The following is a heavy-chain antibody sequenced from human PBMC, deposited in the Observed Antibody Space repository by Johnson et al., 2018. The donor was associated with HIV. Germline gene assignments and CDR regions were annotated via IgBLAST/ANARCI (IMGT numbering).Heavy chain of an antibody. V-gene: IGHV3-66*01. CDR3: AREGGSYKDDAFDI. J-gene: IGHJ3*02. CDR1: GFTVSSNY. Sequence: MQLVESGGGLVQPGGSLRLSCVASGFTVSSNYMSWVRQAPGKGLEWVSVIYSGGSTYYADSVKGRFTISRDNSKNTLYLQMNSLRAEDTALYYCAREGGSYKDDAFDIWGQGTVVTVSS. D-gene: IGHD1-26*01. CDR2: IYSGGST.